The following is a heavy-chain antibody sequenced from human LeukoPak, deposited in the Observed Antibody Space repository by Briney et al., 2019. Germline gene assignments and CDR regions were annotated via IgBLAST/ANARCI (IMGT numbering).Heavy chain of an antibody. V-gene: IGHV3-30-3*01. Sequence: GGSLRLSCAASGFTFSSYAMHWVRQAPGKGLEWVAVISYDGSNKYYADSVKGRFTISRDNSKNTLYLQMNSLRAEDTAVYYCARDRNYYDSSSLDVWGQGTTVTVSS. CDR1: GFTFSSYA. CDR3: ARDRNYYDSSSLDV. CDR2: ISYDGSNK. D-gene: IGHD3-22*01. J-gene: IGHJ6*02.